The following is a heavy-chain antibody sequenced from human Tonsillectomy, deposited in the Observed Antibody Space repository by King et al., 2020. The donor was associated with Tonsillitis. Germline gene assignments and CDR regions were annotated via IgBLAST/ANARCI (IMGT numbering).Heavy chain of an antibody. CDR3: AASLNAAYGDYASHY. Sequence: VQLVESGGGVVQPGRSLRLSCAASGFTFSSYAIHWVRQAPAKGLEWVALISYDATNKYYADSVKGRFTISRDNSKNTLYLQMNSLGTEDTAVYYCAASLNAAYGDYASHYWGQGTLVTVSS. V-gene: IGHV3-30*01. D-gene: IGHD4-17*01. CDR2: ISYDATNK. CDR1: GFTFSSYA. J-gene: IGHJ4*02.